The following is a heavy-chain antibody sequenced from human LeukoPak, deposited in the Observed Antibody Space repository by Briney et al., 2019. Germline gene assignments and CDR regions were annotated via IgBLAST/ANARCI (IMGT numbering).Heavy chain of an antibody. CDR3: ARAIALYCSGTSCLFDY. Sequence: ASVKVSCKASGYTFTDYYIHWVRQAPGQGLEWMAWINPNSGGTYYAQNFHDRITLTRDTSISTAYMELSRLRSDDTAIYYCARAIALYCSGTSCLFDYWGQGTLVTVSS. D-gene: IGHD2-2*01. CDR1: GYTFTDYY. J-gene: IGHJ4*02. CDR2: INPNSGGT. V-gene: IGHV1-2*02.